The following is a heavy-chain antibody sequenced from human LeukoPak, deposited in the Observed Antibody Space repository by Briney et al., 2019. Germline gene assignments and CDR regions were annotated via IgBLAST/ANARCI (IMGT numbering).Heavy chain of an antibody. D-gene: IGHD6-19*01. V-gene: IGHV4-39*07. J-gene: IGHJ4*02. CDR3: ARDVSGSMSGWYDY. CDR1: GGSISISSYY. Sequence: PSETLSLICTVSGGSISISSYYWGWIRQPPGKGLEWIGSIYYSGSTYYNPSFKSRVTISVDTSKNQFSLKLSSVTAADTAVYYCARDVSGSMSGWYDYWGQGTLVTVSS. CDR2: IYYSGST.